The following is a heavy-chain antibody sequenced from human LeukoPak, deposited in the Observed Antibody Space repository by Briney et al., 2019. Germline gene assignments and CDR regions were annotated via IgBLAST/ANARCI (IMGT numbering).Heavy chain of an antibody. CDR1: GFTFSSYG. CDR2: ISYDGSNK. V-gene: IGHV3-30*18. J-gene: IGHJ6*03. Sequence: GGSLRLSCAASGFTFSSYGMHWVRQAPGKGLEWVAVISYDGSNKYYADSVKGRFTISRDNSKNTLYLQMNSLRAEDTAVYYCAKETEAGNYYYYYMDVWGKGTTVTVSS. CDR3: AKETEAGNYYYYYMDV.